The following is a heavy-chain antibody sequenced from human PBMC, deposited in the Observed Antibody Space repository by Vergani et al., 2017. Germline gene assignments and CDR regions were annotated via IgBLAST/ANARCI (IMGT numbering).Heavy chain of an antibody. CDR2: TWYDGNNK. Sequence: QVQLVESGGGVVQPGRSLRLSCAASGFTFNQYRMHWVRQAPGKGLEWVAVTWYDGNNKQYADSVKGRFTISRDNSKSTMYLQMNSLRDEDTGAYYCARDLRLLYNRFDPWGQGTLVTVSS. CDR3: ARDLRLLYNRFDP. J-gene: IGHJ5*02. D-gene: IGHD1-14*01. V-gene: IGHV3-33*01. CDR1: GFTFNQYR.